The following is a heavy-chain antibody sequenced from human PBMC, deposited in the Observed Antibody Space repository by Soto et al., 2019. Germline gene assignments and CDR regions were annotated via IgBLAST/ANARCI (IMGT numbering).Heavy chain of an antibody. D-gene: IGHD2-15*01. Sequence: GASVKVSCKASGFTFTSSAMQWVRQARGQRLEWIGWIVVGSGNTNYAQKFQERVTITRDMSTSTAYMELSSLRSEDTAVYYCARSFPDGCSGGACYQDYWGQGTLVTVSS. V-gene: IGHV1-58*02. CDR3: ARSFPDGCSGGACYQDY. J-gene: IGHJ4*02. CDR1: GFTFTSSA. CDR2: IVVGSGNT.